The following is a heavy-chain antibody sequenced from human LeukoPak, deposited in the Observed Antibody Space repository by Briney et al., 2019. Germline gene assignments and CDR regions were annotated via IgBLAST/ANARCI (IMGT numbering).Heavy chain of an antibody. D-gene: IGHD2-15*01. CDR3: ARDKRCSGGSCYSRSDRGAFDY. CDR1: GYTFTSYG. J-gene: IGHJ4*02. V-gene: IGHV1-18*01. Sequence: ASVKVSCKASGYTFTSYGISWVRQAPGQGLEWMGWIRAYNGNTNYAQKLQGRVTMTTDTSTSTAYMELRSLRSDDTAVYYCARDKRCSGGSCYSRSDRGAFDYWRQGTLVTVSS. CDR2: IRAYNGNT.